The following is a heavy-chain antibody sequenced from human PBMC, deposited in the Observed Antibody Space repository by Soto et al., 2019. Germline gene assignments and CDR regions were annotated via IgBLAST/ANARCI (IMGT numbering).Heavy chain of an antibody. CDR1: GYTFTSYA. CDR2: INAGNGNT. J-gene: IGHJ4*02. CDR3: ASSHDYIWGSYRNPLDY. D-gene: IGHD3-16*02. Sequence: QVQLVQYGAEVKKPGASVKVSCKASGYTFTSYAMHWVRQAPGQRLEWMGWINAGNGNTKYSQKFQGRVTITRDTSASTAYMELSSLRSEDTAVYYCASSHDYIWGSYRNPLDYWGQGTLVTVSS. V-gene: IGHV1-3*01.